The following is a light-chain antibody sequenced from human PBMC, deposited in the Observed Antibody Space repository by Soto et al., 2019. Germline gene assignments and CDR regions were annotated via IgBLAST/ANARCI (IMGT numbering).Light chain of an antibody. CDR2: DVG. J-gene: IGLJ1*01. V-gene: IGLV2-14*03. CDR3: NSYREDHPRFYF. Sequence: QSVLTQPASVSGSPGQSITISCTGTHSDIGNYNYVSWYQHLPGKAPKLMIYDVGSRPSGVSSRFPGSKSGNPASLAISGLKAEDEANYYCNSYREDHPRFYFFGTGTKVTVL. CDR1: HSDIGNYNY.